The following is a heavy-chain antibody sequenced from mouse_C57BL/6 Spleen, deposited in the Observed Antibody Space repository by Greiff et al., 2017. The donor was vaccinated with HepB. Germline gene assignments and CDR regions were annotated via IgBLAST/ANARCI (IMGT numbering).Heavy chain of an antibody. CDR3: ARLDDYDMYYFDY. J-gene: IGHJ2*01. D-gene: IGHD2-4*01. V-gene: IGHV1-76*01. CDR2: IYPGSGNT. Sequence: QVQLKQSGAELVRPGASVKLSCKASGYTFTDYYINWVKQRPGQGLEWIARIYPGSGNTYYNEKFKGKATLTAEKSSSTAYMQLSSLTSEDSAVYFCARLDDYDMYYFDYWGQGTTLTVSS. CDR1: GYTFTDYY.